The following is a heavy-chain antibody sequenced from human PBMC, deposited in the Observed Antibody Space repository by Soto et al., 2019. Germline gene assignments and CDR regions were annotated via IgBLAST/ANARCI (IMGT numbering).Heavy chain of an antibody. CDR1: GGSVSSESHY. CDR2: IYYTGST. V-gene: IGHV4-61*01. CDR3: ARDQYDFRSGSYYYAMEV. J-gene: IGHJ6*02. D-gene: IGHD3-3*01. Sequence: QVQLQESGPGLVKPSETLSLTCTVSGGSVSSESHYWSWIRQTPGKGLEWIGYIYYTGSTNYNPSLKGRVTMSVDTSRDQVSLRPRSVTRADTAVYYCARDQYDFRSGSYYYAMEVWGQGTKVTVSS.